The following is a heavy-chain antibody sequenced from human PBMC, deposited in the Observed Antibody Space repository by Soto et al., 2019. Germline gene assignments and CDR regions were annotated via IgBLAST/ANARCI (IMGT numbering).Heavy chain of an antibody. Sequence: QVQMVESGGGVVQPGTSLRLSCVVIGLTFSGYGMHWVRQAPGKGLEWVADITYDGSSTYYADAVKGRFTVSRDNSKNILYLQMTSLRGDDTAMYYCAKDQMGRGWRTLDSWGQGTLVIVSS. CDR3: AKDQMGRGWRTLDS. J-gene: IGHJ4*02. D-gene: IGHD3-10*01. CDR2: ITYDGSST. V-gene: IGHV3-30*18. CDR1: GLTFSGYG.